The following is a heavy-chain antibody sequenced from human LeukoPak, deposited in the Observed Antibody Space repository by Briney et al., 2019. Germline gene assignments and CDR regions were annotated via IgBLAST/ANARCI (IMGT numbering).Heavy chain of an antibody. CDR2: ISGSGFTT. J-gene: IGHJ4*02. CDR3: AKDKARYCSGGSCPRHFDD. V-gene: IGHV3-23*01. CDR1: GFTFSSCG. D-gene: IGHD2-15*01. Sequence: GGTLRLSCAASGFTFSSCGMSWVRQAPGKGLEWVSAISGSGFTTYYADSVKGRFTISRDNSKNTLYLHMNSLRAEDTAVYYCAKDKARYCSGGSCPRHFDDWGQGTLVTISS.